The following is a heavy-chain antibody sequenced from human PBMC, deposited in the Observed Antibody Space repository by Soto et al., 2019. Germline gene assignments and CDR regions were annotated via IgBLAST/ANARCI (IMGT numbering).Heavy chain of an antibody. D-gene: IGHD2-15*01. Sequence: ASVKVSCKASGYTFTSYGISWVRQAPGQGLEWMGWISAYNGNTNYAQKLQGRVTMTTDTSTSTAYTELRSLRSDDTAVYYCARDHGYCSGGSCYSGNWFDPWGQGTLVTVSS. CDR3: ARDHGYCSGGSCYSGNWFDP. CDR1: GYTFTSYG. J-gene: IGHJ5*02. CDR2: ISAYNGNT. V-gene: IGHV1-18*01.